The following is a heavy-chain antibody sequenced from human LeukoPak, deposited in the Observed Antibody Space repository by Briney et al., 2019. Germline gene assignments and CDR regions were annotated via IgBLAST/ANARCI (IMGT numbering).Heavy chain of an antibody. D-gene: IGHD3-10*02. CDR2: ISSSGSTI. CDR1: GFSFITYS. V-gene: IGHV3-48*04. CDR3: AELGITMIGGV. J-gene: IGHJ6*04. Sequence: GGSLRLSCAASGFSFITYSMNWVRQAPGKGLEWVSYISSSGSTIYYADSVKGRFTISRDNAKNSLYLQMNSLRAEDTAVYYCAELGITMIGGVWGKGTTVTISS.